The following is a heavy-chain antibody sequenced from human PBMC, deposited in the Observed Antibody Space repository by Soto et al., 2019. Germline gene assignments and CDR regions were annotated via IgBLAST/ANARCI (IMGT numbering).Heavy chain of an antibody. CDR3: ARGRNTYYYDSSGRDNWFDP. CDR2: ISSSSSTI. CDR1: GFTFSSYS. J-gene: IGHJ5*02. D-gene: IGHD3-22*01. V-gene: IGHV3-48*02. Sequence: GGSLRLSCAASGFTFSSYSMNWVRQAPGKGLEWVSYISSSSSTIYYVDSVKGRFTISRDNAKNSLSLQMNSLRDEDTAVYYCARGRNTYYYDSSGRDNWFDPWGQGTLVTVSS.